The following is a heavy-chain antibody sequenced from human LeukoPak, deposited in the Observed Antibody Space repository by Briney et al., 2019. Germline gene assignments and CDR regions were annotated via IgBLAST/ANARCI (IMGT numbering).Heavy chain of an antibody. Sequence: ASVKVSCKASGYTFTSYGMNWVRQAPEQGLEWMGWISAYNGHTSYAHELQGRVTITTDTSTSTAYMELRSLRSDDTAVYYCARGPSSWSTLPFDRWGQGTLVTVSS. J-gene: IGHJ5*02. D-gene: IGHD6-13*01. CDR3: ARGPSSWSTLPFDR. V-gene: IGHV1-18*01. CDR1: GYTFTSYG. CDR2: ISAYNGHT.